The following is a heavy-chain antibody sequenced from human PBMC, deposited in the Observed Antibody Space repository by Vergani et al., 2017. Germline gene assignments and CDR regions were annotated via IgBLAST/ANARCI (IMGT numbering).Heavy chain of an antibody. Sequence: QLQLQESGPGLVKPSETLSLICTVSGGSINPSSSFWGWIRQSPGKGLEWIGSINYVGRTYYIPSLQSRATVFVDTSKNQFSLNLTSVTAADTAVYYCARAWYSSGWDGGGFDYWGQGTLVTVSS. V-gene: IGHV4-39*02. CDR3: ARAWYSSGWDGGGFDY. CDR2: INYVGRT. CDR1: GGSINPSSSF. D-gene: IGHD6-19*01. J-gene: IGHJ4*02.